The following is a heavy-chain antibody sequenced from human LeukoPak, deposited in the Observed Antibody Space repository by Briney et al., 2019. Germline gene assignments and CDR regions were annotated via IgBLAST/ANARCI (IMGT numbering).Heavy chain of an antibody. Sequence: SETLSLTCTVSGGSISSSSYYWGWIRQPPGEGLEWIGSIYYSGSTHYNPSLKSRVTISVDTSKNQFSLKLSSVTAADTAVYYCARRGGRGYCSSTSCYGEFDYWGLGTLVTVSS. CDR3: ARRGGRGYCSSTSCYGEFDY. CDR1: GGSISSSSYY. V-gene: IGHV4-39*01. D-gene: IGHD2-2*01. J-gene: IGHJ4*02. CDR2: IYYSGST.